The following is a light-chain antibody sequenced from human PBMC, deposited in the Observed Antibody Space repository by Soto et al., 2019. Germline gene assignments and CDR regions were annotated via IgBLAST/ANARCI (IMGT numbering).Light chain of an antibody. CDR2: KAS. J-gene: IGKJ5*01. CDR1: QSISSL. V-gene: IGKV1-5*03. CDR3: QQYQSYPLT. Sequence: DIQMTQSPSTLSASIGDRVTITCRASQSISSLLAWYQQKPGRAPTLLIYKASTLESGVPSKFSGSGSGTEFTLTINSLQPDDLATYYCQQYQSYPLTFGQGTRLEIE.